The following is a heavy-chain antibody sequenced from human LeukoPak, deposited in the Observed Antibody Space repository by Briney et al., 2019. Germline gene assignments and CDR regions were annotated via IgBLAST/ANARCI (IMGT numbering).Heavy chain of an antibody. V-gene: IGHV1-18*01. Sequence: GASVKVSCKASSYTFTSYGIGWVRQAPGLGLEWMGWSSAYNGNTNYAQKLQGRVTMTTDTSTSTAYMELRSLRSADTAVYYCARDFVAVAGVDYYYYMDVWGKGTTVTISS. J-gene: IGHJ6*03. CDR1: SYTFTSYG. CDR3: ARDFVAVAGVDYYYYMDV. CDR2: SSAYNGNT. D-gene: IGHD6-19*01.